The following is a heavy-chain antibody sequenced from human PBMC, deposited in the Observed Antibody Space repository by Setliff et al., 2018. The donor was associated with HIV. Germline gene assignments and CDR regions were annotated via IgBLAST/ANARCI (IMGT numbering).Heavy chain of an antibody. V-gene: IGHV3-21*01. J-gene: IGHJ4*02. Sequence: PGGSLRLSCAASGFTFNIYSMNWVRQAPGKGLEWVSSISSSGTYIYYADSVKGRFTISRDNAKNSLYLQMNSLRAEDTAVFYCARAHASGSYYNPPDYWGQGTLVTVSS. CDR1: GFTFNIYS. D-gene: IGHD3-10*01. CDR3: ARAHASGSYYNPPDY. CDR2: ISSSGTYI.